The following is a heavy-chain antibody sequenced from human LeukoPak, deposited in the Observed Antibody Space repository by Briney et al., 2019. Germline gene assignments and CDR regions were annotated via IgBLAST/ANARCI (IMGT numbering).Heavy chain of an antibody. CDR2: IYFSGGT. V-gene: IGHV4-39*07. J-gene: IGHJ5*02. Sequence: SETLSLTCTVSGDSISSSNCYWGWIRQPPGKGLEWIGSIYFSGGTYYNASLKSRVTMSVDTSKNQFSLKLSSVTAADTAVYYCATLDILNDWSDPWGQGTLVTVSS. D-gene: IGHD3-9*01. CDR3: ATLDILNDWSDP. CDR1: GDSISSSNCY.